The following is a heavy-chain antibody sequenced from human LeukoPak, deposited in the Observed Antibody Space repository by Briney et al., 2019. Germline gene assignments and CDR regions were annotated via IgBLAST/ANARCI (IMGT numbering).Heavy chain of an antibody. CDR1: GGSFSGYH. J-gene: IGHJ4*02. Sequence: SETLSLTCAVYGGSFSGYHWSWIRQPPGKGLEWIGEINHRGSTNYNPSLKSRVTMSVDTSKNQFSLKLSSVTAADTAVYYCAKGRGAARFVTIEFDYWGQGALVTVSS. CDR2: INHRGST. V-gene: IGHV4-34*01. CDR3: AKGRGAARFVTIEFDY. D-gene: IGHD6-6*01.